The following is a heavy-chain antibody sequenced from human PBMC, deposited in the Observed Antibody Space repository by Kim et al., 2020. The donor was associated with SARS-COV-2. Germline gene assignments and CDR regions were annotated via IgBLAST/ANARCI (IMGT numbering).Heavy chain of an antibody. D-gene: IGHD5-18*01. Sequence: SGKGRFTSSRDNAKNSLYLQMKSLRAEDTAVYYCASGKELWLPDFSGFDYWGPGTLVTVSS. J-gene: IGHJ4*02. V-gene: IGHV3-11*03. CDR3: ASGKELWLPDFSGFDY.